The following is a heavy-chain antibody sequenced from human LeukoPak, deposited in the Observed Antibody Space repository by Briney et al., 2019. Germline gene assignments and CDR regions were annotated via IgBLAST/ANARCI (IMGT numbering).Heavy chain of an antibody. CDR1: GFTFSNAW. CDR3: TTADYYDSSEGY. V-gene: IGHV3-15*01. CDR2: IKSKTDGGTT. Sequence: GGSLRLSCAASGFTFSNAWMSWVRQAPGKGLEWVGRIKSKTDGGTTDYAAPVKGRFTISRDDSKNTLYLQMNSLRTEDTAVYYCTTADYYDSSEGYWGQGTLVTVSS. D-gene: IGHD3-22*01. J-gene: IGHJ4*02.